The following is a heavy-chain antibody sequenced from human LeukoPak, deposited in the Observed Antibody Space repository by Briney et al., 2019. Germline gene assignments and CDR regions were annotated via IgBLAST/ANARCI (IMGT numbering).Heavy chain of an antibody. CDR2: ISYDGSNK. D-gene: IGHD6-19*01. CDR3: ARAYSSRPLTALHY. J-gene: IGHJ4*02. Sequence: GRSLRLSCAASGFTFSSYAMHWVRQAPGKGLEWVAVISYDGSNKYYADSVKGRFTISRDNSKNTLYLQMNSLRAEDTAVYYCARAYSSRPLTALHYWGQGTLVTVSS. V-gene: IGHV3-30*01. CDR1: GFTFSSYA.